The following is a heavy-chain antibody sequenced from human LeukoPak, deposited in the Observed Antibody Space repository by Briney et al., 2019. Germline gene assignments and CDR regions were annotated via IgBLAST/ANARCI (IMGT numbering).Heavy chain of an antibody. CDR1: GGTFSSYA. V-gene: IGHV1-69*05. Sequence: ASVKVSCKASGGTFSSYAISWVRQAPGQGLEWMGGIIPIFGTANYAQKFQGRVTITTDESTSTAYMELSSLRSEDTAVYYCARGEDCSSTSCYPFYYYYYYYMDVWGKGTTVTVSS. D-gene: IGHD2-2*01. CDR3: ARGEDCSSTSCYPFYYYYYYYMDV. CDR2: IIPIFGTA. J-gene: IGHJ6*03.